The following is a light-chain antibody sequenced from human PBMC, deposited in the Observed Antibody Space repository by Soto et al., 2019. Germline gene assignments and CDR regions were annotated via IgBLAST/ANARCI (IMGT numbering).Light chain of an antibody. V-gene: IGLV2-14*01. Sequence: QSALTQPASVSGSPGQSITISCTGTNSDVGGYNYVSWYQQHPGKAPKVMIYDVSNRPSGVSNRFSGSKSGNTASLTISGLQAEDEADYYCSSYTSSSFYVFGTGTKVTVL. CDR2: DVS. J-gene: IGLJ1*01. CDR1: NSDVGGYNY. CDR3: SSYTSSSFYV.